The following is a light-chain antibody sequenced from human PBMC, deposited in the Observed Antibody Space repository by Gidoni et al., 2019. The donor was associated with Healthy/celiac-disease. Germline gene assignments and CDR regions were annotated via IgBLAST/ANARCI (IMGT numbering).Light chain of an antibody. CDR2: DAS. CDR1: QSVSSY. J-gene: IGKJ4*01. CDR3: QQRSNWPAAT. V-gene: IGKV3-11*01. Sequence: EIVLTQSPATLSLPPGQRATLSCRARQSVSSYLAWYQQKPGQAPRLLIYDASNTATGIPARFSGSGSGTDFTLTISSLEPEDFAVYYCQQRSNWPAATFGGGTKVEIK.